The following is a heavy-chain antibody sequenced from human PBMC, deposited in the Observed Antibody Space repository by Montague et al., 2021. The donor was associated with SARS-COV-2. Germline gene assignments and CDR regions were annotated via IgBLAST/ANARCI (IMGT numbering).Heavy chain of an antibody. V-gene: IGHV4-59*08. Sequence: SETLSLTCTVSGGSISNYHWNWIWQPPGKGLEWISNIYYSVSTNYNSSLHSIVTMSVDTSTNQFPLRLTSVTAADTAVHDCARQLRVRRTWEVCDYYHYGMDVWGQGTTVSVSS. CDR2: IYYSVST. CDR1: GGSISNYH. D-gene: IGHD1-26*01. J-gene: IGHJ6*02. CDR3: ARQLRVRRTWEVCDYYHYGMDV.